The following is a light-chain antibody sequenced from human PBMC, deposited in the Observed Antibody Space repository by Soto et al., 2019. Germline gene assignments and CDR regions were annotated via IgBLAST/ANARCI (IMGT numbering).Light chain of an antibody. Sequence: QSVLTQPAYVSGSPGQSITISCTGTSSDVGGYNYVSWYQQHPGKAPKLMIYDISNRPSGVSNRFSGSKSGNTASLTISGLQAEDEADYYCASYTTTFSYVFGTGTKVSVL. V-gene: IGLV2-14*01. CDR3: ASYTTTFSYV. J-gene: IGLJ1*01. CDR2: DIS. CDR1: SSDVGGYNY.